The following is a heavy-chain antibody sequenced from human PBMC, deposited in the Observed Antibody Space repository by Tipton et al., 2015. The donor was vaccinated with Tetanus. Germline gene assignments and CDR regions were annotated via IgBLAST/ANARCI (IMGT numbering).Heavy chain of an antibody. CDR3: ARGLCTSSSCPKPYFDY. Sequence: GSLRLSCAASGFTFSTYSMNWVRQAPGKGLEWVSSIGVSSSPIYYADSVKGRFTISRDNAKNSLLLQMNSLRDEDTAVYYCARGLCTSSSCPKPYFDYWGQGPLVTVSS. V-gene: IGHV3-48*02. CDR1: GFTFSTYS. CDR2: IGVSSSPI. D-gene: IGHD2-2*01. J-gene: IGHJ4*02.